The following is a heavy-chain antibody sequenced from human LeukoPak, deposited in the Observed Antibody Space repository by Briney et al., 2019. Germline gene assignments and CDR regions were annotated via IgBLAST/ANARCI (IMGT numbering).Heavy chain of an antibody. CDR3: ATSIGSKNAFHI. D-gene: IGHD4-11*01. Sequence: SETLSLTCTVSGVSISQNYWTWIRQSPGKGLEWIGFVSYIGGTRYNPSLKSRLSLSIDTSKNQFSLDLTSVTASDTAVYYCATSIGSKNAFHIWGQGTAVTVSS. CDR1: GVSISQNY. V-gene: IGHV4-59*08. J-gene: IGHJ3*02. CDR2: VSYIGGT.